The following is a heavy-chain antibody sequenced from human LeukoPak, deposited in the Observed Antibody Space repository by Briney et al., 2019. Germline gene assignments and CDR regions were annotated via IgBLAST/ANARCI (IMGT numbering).Heavy chain of an antibody. CDR3: ARVLGMGCSGGSCYAPIDY. J-gene: IGHJ4*02. CDR1: GGTFSSYA. D-gene: IGHD2-15*01. Sequence: RSSVKVSCKASGGTFSSYAISWVRQAPGQGLEWMGRIVPIFGIANYAQKFQGRVTITADKSTSTAYMELSSLRSEDTAVYYCARVLGMGCSGGSCYAPIDYWGQGTLVTVSS. V-gene: IGHV1-69*04. CDR2: IVPIFGIA.